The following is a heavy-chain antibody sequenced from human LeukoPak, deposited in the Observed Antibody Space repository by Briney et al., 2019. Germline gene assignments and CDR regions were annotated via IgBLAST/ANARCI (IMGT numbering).Heavy chain of an antibody. V-gene: IGHV4-59*08. CDR2: IYYSGST. CDR1: GGSISSYY. D-gene: IGHD6-13*01. CDR3: TAASGSYWYFDL. Sequence: PSETLSLTCTVSGGSISSYYWSWIRQPPGKGLEWIGFIYYSGSTNYNPSLKSRLTISVDTSKSQFSLRLSSMTAADTAVYYCTAASGSYWYFDLWGRGTLVTVSS. J-gene: IGHJ2*01.